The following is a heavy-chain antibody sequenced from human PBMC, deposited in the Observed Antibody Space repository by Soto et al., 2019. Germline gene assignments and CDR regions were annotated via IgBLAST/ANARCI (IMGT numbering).Heavy chain of an antibody. J-gene: IGHJ6*02. V-gene: IGHV3-74*01. CDR1: GFTLSTYW. CDR3: ARVRAGAANGYYGMDV. D-gene: IGHD1-26*01. Sequence: EVQLVESGGGLVQPGGSLRLSCAASGFTLSTYWMHWVRQVPGKGLVWVSRISSGGTYTNYADSVKGRFTISRDSARNTLFLQMNYLTGEDTAVYYCARVRAGAANGYYGMDVWGQGTTVTVSS. CDR2: ISSGGTYT.